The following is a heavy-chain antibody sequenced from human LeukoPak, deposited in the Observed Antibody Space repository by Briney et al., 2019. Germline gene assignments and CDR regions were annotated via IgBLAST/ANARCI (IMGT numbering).Heavy chain of an antibody. J-gene: IGHJ4*02. V-gene: IGHV4-34*01. D-gene: IGHD4-17*01. CDR1: GGSFSGYY. CDR2: INHSGST. Sequence: PSETLSLTCAVYGGSFSGYYWSWIRQPPGKGLEWIGEINHSGSTNYNPSLKSRVTISVNTSKNQFSLKLSSVTAADTAVYYCARGLSVTFPFDYWGQGTLVTVSS. CDR3: ARGLSVTFPFDY.